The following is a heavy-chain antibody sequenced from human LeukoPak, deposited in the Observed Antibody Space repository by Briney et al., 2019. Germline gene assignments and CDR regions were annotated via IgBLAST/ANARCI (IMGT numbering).Heavy chain of an antibody. CDR1: EGTFSSYA. CDR2: IIPIFGTA. V-gene: IGHV1-69*13. Sequence: ASVKVSCKASEGTFSSYAISWVRQAPGQGLEWMGGIIPIFGTANYAQKFQGRVTITADESTSTAYMELSSLRSEDTAVYYCARGRWELLVQGAFDIWGQGTMVTVSS. D-gene: IGHD1-26*01. J-gene: IGHJ3*02. CDR3: ARGRWELLVQGAFDI.